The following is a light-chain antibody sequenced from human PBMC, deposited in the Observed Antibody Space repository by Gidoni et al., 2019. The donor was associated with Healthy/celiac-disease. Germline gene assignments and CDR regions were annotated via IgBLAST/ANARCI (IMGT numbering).Light chain of an antibody. CDR1: QSISSW. Sequence: DIQMTQSPSTLSASVGDRVTITCRASQSISSWLAWYQQKPGKAPKLLIYDASSLESGVSSRFSGSGSGTEFTLTISSLQPDDFATYYCQQYNSYSPWTFGQXTKVEIK. CDR2: DAS. J-gene: IGKJ1*01. CDR3: QQYNSYSPWT. V-gene: IGKV1-5*01.